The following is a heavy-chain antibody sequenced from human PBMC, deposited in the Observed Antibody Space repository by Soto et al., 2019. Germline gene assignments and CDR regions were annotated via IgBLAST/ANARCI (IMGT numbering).Heavy chain of an antibody. CDR3: TRDQGDFWSGYYVGY. J-gene: IGHJ4*02. Sequence: GGSLRLSCTASGFTFGDYAMSWVRQAPGKGLEWAGFIRSKAYGGTTEYAASVKGRFTISRDDSKSIAYLQMNSLKTEDTAVYYCTRDQGDFWSGYYVGYWGQGTLVTVSS. CDR1: GFTFGDYA. V-gene: IGHV3-49*04. D-gene: IGHD3-3*01. CDR2: IRSKAYGGTT.